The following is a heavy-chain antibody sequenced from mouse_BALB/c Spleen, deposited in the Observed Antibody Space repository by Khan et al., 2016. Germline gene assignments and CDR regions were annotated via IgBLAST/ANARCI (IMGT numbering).Heavy chain of an antibody. CDR1: GYTFTSYW. CDR3: AIYYGNYAMDY. J-gene: IGHJ4*01. D-gene: IGHD2-1*01. CDR2: INPSTGYT. V-gene: IGHV1-7*01. Sequence: QVQLQQSGAELAKPGASVKMSCKASGYTFTSYWMHWIKQRPGQGLEWIGYINPSTGYTEYNQKFKDKATLTADKSSSTAYMQLSRLTSEDSAVDYCAIYYGNYAMDYWGQGTSVTVSS.